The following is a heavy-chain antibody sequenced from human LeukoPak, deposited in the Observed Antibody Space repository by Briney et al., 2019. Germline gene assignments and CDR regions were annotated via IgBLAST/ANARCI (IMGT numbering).Heavy chain of an antibody. V-gene: IGHV4-61*02. D-gene: IGHD6-13*01. CDR1: GGSISRGSYY. Sequence: SQTLSLTCIVSGGSISRGSYYWSWIRQPAGKGLEWIGRIYNSGSTNYNPSLKSRVTISTDMSKNQISLKLSSVTAADTAVYYCARRVSSYYFDSWGQGTLVTVSS. CDR3: ARRVSSYYFDS. J-gene: IGHJ4*02. CDR2: IYNSGST.